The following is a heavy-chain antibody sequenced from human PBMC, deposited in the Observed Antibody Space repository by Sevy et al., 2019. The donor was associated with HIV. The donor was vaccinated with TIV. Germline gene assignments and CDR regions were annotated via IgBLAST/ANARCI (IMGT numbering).Heavy chain of an antibody. J-gene: IGHJ4*02. CDR2: INWNGGST. V-gene: IGHV3-20*04. Sequence: GGSLGLSCAASGFTFDDYGMSWVRQAPGKGLEWVSGINWNGGSTGYADSVKGRFTISRDNAKNSLYLQMNSLRAEDTALYYCARGACTNGVCYDYFDYWGQGTLVTVSS. CDR3: ARGACTNGVCYDYFDY. D-gene: IGHD2-8*01. CDR1: GFTFDDYG.